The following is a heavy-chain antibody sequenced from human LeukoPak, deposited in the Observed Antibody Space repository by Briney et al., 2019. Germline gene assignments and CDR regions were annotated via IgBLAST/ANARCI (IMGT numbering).Heavy chain of an antibody. CDR3: ARASANFDS. Sequence: GGSLRLSCAASGFTVSSNYMSWVRQAPGKGLEWVSVIYSGGNTNYADSVRGRFTISRDNSKNTLYLQMNNLRAEDTAVYYCARASANFDSWGQGTLVTVSS. J-gene: IGHJ4*02. CDR1: GFTVSSNY. CDR2: IYSGGNT. V-gene: IGHV3-53*01.